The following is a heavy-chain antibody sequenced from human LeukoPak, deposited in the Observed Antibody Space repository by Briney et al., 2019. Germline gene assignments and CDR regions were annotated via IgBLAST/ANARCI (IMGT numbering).Heavy chain of an antibody. V-gene: IGHV4-59*01. CDR1: GGSITSSY. CDR3: ASLWSGYR. Sequence: SETLSLTCTVSGGSITSSYWNWIRQPPGKGLEWIGYVYYSGNTNYSPFLKSRVTISVGTSKDQFSLKLSSVTAADTAVYYCASLWSGYRWGQGTLVTVSS. J-gene: IGHJ4*02. CDR2: VYYSGNT. D-gene: IGHD3-3*01.